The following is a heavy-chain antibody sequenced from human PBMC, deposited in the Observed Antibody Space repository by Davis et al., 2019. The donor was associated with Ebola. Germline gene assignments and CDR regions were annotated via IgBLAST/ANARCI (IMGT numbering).Heavy chain of an antibody. J-gene: IGHJ4*02. Sequence: ASVKVSCKASGYTFSSYFIHWVRQAPGQGLEWMGWINPHNGNTNYAQNVQGRVIMTTDTATTTAYMEVGGLRSDDTAVYYCARAQFPTTSDHWGQGTLVTVSS. D-gene: IGHD1-1*01. CDR2: INPHNGNT. CDR1: GYTFSSYF. CDR3: ARAQFPTTSDH. V-gene: IGHV1-18*04.